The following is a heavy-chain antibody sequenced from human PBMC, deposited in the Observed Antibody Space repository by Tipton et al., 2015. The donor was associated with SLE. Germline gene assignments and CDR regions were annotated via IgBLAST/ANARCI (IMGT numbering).Heavy chain of an antibody. V-gene: IGHV4-39*07. CDR1: GDSITRSSFY. Sequence: LRLSCTVSGDSITRSSFYWGWIRQPPGKGLEWIGSIYYSGTAHYENPSLKSRVTISIDTSNNQFSLRLTSVTAADTAMYYCARHVGVAYYYAMDVWGQGTTVVISS. D-gene: IGHD2-15*01. CDR2: IYYSGTAH. CDR3: ARHVGVAYYYAMDV. J-gene: IGHJ6*02.